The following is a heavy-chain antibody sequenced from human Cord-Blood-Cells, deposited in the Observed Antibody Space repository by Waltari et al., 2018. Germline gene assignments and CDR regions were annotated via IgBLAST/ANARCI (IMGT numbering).Heavy chain of an antibody. Sequence: QVQLVQSGAEVKKPGASVKVSCKASGYTFTSYAMHWVRQAPGQRIEWMGCINASNGNTKYSQKFQRRVTITRDTAASTAYMELSSLRSEDTAVYYCARDRTGEVDGAFDIWGQGTMVTVSS. V-gene: IGHV1-3*01. CDR3: ARDRTGEVDGAFDI. CDR1: GYTFTSYA. CDR2: INASNGNT. J-gene: IGHJ3*02. D-gene: IGHD6-19*01.